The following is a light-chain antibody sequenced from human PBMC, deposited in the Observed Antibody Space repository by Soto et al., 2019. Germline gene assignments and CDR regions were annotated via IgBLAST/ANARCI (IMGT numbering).Light chain of an antibody. CDR3: QQYINWPRT. Sequence: EIVLTQSPATLSLSPGERATLSCRASQSVSSYLAWYQQKPGQAPRLLIYDASNRATGIPARFSGRGSGTDFTLTISSLQSEDFAIYYCQQYINWPRTFGQGTKVDIK. CDR2: DAS. CDR1: QSVSSY. J-gene: IGKJ1*01. V-gene: IGKV3-11*01.